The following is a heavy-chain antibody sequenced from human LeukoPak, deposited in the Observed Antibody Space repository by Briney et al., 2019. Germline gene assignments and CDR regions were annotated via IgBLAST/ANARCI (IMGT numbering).Heavy chain of an antibody. D-gene: IGHD6-19*01. CDR3: ARDMGVAVAGNYGMDV. CDR1: GGTFSSYA. CDR2: IIPILGIA. Sequence: SVKVSCNASGGTFSSYAISWVRQAPGQGLEWMGRIIPILGIANYAQKFQGRVTITADKSTSTAYMELSSLRSEDTAVYYCARDMGVAVAGNYGMDVWGQGTTVTVSS. J-gene: IGHJ6*02. V-gene: IGHV1-69*04.